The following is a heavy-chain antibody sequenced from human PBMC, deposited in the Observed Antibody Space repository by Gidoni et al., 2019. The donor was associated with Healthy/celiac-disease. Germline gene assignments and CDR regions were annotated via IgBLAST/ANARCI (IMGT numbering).Heavy chain of an antibody. CDR2: ISSSSSYI. D-gene: IGHD3-16*01. Sequence: EVQLVESGGGLVKPGGSLRLSCAASGFTFRSYSMNWVRQAPGKGLEWVSSISSSSSYIYYADSVKGRFTISRDNAKNSLYLQMNSLRAEDTAVYYCARDRGSLRGGYYYGMDVWGQGTTVTVSS. CDR3: ARDRGSLRGGYYYGMDV. J-gene: IGHJ6*02. V-gene: IGHV3-21*01. CDR1: GFTFRSYS.